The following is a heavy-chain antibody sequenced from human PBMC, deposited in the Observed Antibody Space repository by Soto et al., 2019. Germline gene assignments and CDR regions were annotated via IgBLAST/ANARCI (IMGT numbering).Heavy chain of an antibody. V-gene: IGHV4-59*08. CDR2: IYYSGST. J-gene: IGHJ4*02. CDR1: GGSISSYY. Sequence: SETLSLTCTVSGGSISSYYWSWIRQPPGKGLEWIGYIYYSGSTNYNPSLKSRVTISVDTSKNQFSLKLSSVTAADTAVYYCARQGYYGSGGYYNAPFDYWGQGTLVTVSS. CDR3: ARQGYYGSGGYYNAPFDY. D-gene: IGHD3-10*01.